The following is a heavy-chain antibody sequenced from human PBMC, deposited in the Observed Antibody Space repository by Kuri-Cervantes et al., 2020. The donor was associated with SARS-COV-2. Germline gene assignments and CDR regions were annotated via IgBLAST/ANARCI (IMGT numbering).Heavy chain of an antibody. J-gene: IGHJ3*02. Sequence: SETLSLTCTVSGGSVSSGSYYWSWMRQPPGKGLEWIGYLYYSGSNKYNPSLKSRVTISVDTSKNQFSLKLSSVTAADTAVYYCAREWLTNWRRPDDAFDIWGQGTMVTVSS. CDR2: LYYSGSN. CDR3: AREWLTNWRRPDDAFDI. D-gene: IGHD1-20*01. V-gene: IGHV4-61*01. CDR1: GGSVSSGSYY.